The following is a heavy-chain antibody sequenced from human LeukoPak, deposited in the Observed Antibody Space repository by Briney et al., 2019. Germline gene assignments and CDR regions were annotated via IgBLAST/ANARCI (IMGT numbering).Heavy chain of an antibody. J-gene: IGHJ4*02. Sequence: GGSLRLSCAASTFSLDDYTMQWARQAPGKGLEWVSLISWDGDSIYYVDSVKGRFTTSRDNSKNSLHLQMNSLRTEDTALYYCVTAQQTSVDYYAPNYFDSWGQGTLVTVSA. CDR1: TFSLDDYT. D-gene: IGHD3-22*01. CDR3: VTAQQTSVDYYAPNYFDS. CDR2: ISWDGDSI. V-gene: IGHV3-43*01.